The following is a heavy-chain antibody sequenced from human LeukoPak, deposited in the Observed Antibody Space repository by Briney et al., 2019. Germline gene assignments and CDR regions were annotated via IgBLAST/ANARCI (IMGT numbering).Heavy chain of an antibody. V-gene: IGHV4-4*02. J-gene: IGHJ2*01. CDR1: GGSISISSSNW. CDR3: ARDLHGGNSFTSDWYFDL. D-gene: IGHD4-23*01. CDR2: IFHSGST. Sequence: SETLSLTCAVSGGSISISSSNWWSWVRQPPGKWLEWIGEIFHSGSTNYNPSLKSRVTISVDKSKNQFSLKLSSLTAADTAVYYCARDLHGGNSFTSDWYFDLRGRGTLVTVSS.